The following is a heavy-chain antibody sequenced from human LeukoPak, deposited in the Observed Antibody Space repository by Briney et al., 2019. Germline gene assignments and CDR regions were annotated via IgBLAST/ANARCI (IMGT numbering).Heavy chain of an antibody. CDR3: AREGWRYCSSTSCPDGAFDI. CDR1: GGAISGYY. J-gene: IGHJ3*02. Sequence: SETLSLTCTVSGGAISGYYWSWIRRPPGHGLESIGGIYYSGSTNYNPSLKSRVTISVDTSKNQYSLKLSSVTAADTAVYYCAREGWRYCSSTSCPDGAFDIWGQGTMVTVSS. CDR2: IYYSGST. D-gene: IGHD2-2*01. V-gene: IGHV4-59*01.